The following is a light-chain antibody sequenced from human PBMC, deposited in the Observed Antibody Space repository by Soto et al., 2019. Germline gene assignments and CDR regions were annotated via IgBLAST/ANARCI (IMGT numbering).Light chain of an antibody. Sequence: QSVLTQPPSASGTPGQRVTISCSGSTSNIGSNYVYWYQQLPGTAPKLLIYRNNQRPSGVPDRFSGAKSGTSASLAISGLRTEDEADYSCATWGDSLSGYIFGTGTKVTVL. CDR1: TSNIGSNY. CDR2: RNN. CDR3: ATWGDSLSGYI. V-gene: IGLV1-47*01. J-gene: IGLJ1*01.